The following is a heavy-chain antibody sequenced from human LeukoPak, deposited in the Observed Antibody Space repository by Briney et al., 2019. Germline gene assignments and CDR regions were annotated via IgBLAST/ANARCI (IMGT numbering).Heavy chain of an antibody. CDR2: ISSSSGYI. D-gene: IGHD5-12*01. J-gene: IGHJ5*02. V-gene: IGHV3-21*01. CDR1: GFTLSSYS. Sequence: GGSLRLSCAASGFTLSSYSMTWVRQAPGKGLEWVSSISSSSGYIYYADSVKGRFTISRDNAKNSLYLQMNSLRAEDTAVYYCARDRGRGYSGYDDSFDPWGQGTLVTVSS. CDR3: ARDRGRGYSGYDDSFDP.